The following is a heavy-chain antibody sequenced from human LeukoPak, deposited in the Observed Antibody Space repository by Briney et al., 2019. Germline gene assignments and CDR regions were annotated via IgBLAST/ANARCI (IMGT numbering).Heavy chain of an antibody. Sequence: GGSLRLSCAASGFTVSSNYMSWVRQAPGEGLEWVSVIYSGGSTYYADSVKGRFTISRHNSKNTLYLQMNSLRAEDTAVYYCARSTFTNYYDSSGYYGNDYWGQGTLVTVSS. J-gene: IGHJ4*02. CDR3: ARSTFTNYYDSSGYYGNDY. D-gene: IGHD3-22*01. CDR2: IYSGGST. CDR1: GFTVSSNY. V-gene: IGHV3-53*04.